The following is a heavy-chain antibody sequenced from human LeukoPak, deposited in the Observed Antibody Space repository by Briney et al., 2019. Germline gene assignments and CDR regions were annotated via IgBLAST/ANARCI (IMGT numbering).Heavy chain of an antibody. CDR1: GGSFSGYD. J-gene: IGHJ6*02. V-gene: IGHV4-34*01. D-gene: IGHD3-10*01. CDR2: INHSGST. CDR3: ARHAYGSGSYYSRYYYYYGMDV. Sequence: SETLSLTCAVYGGSFSGYDWSWIRQPPGQGLEWIGEINHSGSTNYNPSLKSRVTISVDTSKNQFSLKLSSVTAADTAVYYCARHAYGSGSYYSRYYYYYGMDVWGQGTTVTVSS.